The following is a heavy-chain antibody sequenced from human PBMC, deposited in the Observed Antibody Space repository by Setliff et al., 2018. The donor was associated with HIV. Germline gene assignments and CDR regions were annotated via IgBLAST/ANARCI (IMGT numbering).Heavy chain of an antibody. V-gene: IGHV4-38-2*01. CDR1: DYSISTTYF. CDR2: FYHSGDT. CDR3: ARASGAKYYYGMDV. D-gene: IGHD1-26*01. Sequence: SETLSLTCSVSDYSISTTYFWGWIRQPPGEGLEWIVSFYHSGDTYYNPSLKSRVTISADTSRNGFSLNLNSVTAADTAVYFCARASGAKYYYGMDVWGQGTTVTVSS. J-gene: IGHJ6*02.